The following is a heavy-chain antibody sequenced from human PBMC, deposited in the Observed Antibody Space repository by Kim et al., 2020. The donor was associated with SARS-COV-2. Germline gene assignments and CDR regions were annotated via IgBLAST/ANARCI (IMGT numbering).Heavy chain of an antibody. D-gene: IGHD3-22*01. J-gene: IGHJ4*02. Sequence: SETLSLTCTVSGGSISSSSYYWGWIRQPPGKGLEWIGSIYYSGSTYYNPSLKSRVTISVDTSKNQFSLKLSSVTAADTAVYYCARLNRGIVVVIGYWGQGTLVTVSS. V-gene: IGHV4-39*01. CDR3: ARLNRGIVVVIGY. CDR2: IYYSGST. CDR1: GGSISSSSYY.